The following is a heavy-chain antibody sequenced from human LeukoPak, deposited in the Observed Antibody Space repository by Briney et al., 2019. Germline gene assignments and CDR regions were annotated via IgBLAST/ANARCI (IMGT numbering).Heavy chain of an antibody. CDR3: AKGLRYLSFIDAFDV. CDR2: FYYSGST. D-gene: IGHD3-9*01. V-gene: IGHV4-34*01. Sequence: PSETLSLTCAVYGGSFSGYYWSWIRQPPGKGLEWIGSFYYSGSTYYNPSLKSRVTISVDMSKNQFSLNLSSVTAADTAVYYCAKGLRYLSFIDAFDVWGQGTMVTVSS. CDR1: GGSFSGYY. J-gene: IGHJ3*01.